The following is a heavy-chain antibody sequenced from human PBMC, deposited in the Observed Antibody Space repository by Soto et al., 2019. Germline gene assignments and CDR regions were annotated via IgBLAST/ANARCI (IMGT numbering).Heavy chain of an antibody. CDR2: IDPSDSYT. CDR1: GYSFTSYW. CDR3: ARPPQDLRHYDILTGYYPGWFDP. Sequence: PGESLKISCKGSGYSFTSYWISWVRQMPGKGLEWMGRIDPSDSYTNYSPSFQGHVTISADKSISTAYLQWSSLKASDTAMYYCARPPQDLRHYDILTGYYPGWFDPWGQGTLVTVSS. D-gene: IGHD3-9*01. V-gene: IGHV5-10-1*01. J-gene: IGHJ5*02.